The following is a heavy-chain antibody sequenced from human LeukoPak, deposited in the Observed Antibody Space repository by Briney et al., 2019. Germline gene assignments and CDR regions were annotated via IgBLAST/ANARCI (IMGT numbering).Heavy chain of an antibody. D-gene: IGHD6-13*01. CDR3: AREIGSAARGR. CDR1: GFTFSSFW. J-gene: IGHJ4*02. Sequence: PGGSLRLSCAASGFTFSSFWMGWVRQAPGKGLEWVANIKEDGSEKYYVDSVKGRFTISRDNAKNSVYLQMESLRAEDTAMYYCAREIGSAARGRWGQGTLVIVS. CDR2: IKEDGSEK. V-gene: IGHV3-7*05.